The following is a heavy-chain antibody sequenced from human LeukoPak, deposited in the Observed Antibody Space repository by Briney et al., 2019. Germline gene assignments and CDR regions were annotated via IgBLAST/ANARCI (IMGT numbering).Heavy chain of an antibody. V-gene: IGHV4-34*01. CDR2: INHSGST. Sequence: SETLSLTCAVYGGSFSGYYWSWIRQPPGKGLEWIGEINHSGSTNYNPSLKSRVTISVDTSKNQFSLKLSSVTAADTAVYYCAAGRSGAFDIWGQGTMVTVSS. J-gene: IGHJ3*02. CDR1: GGSFSGYY. D-gene: IGHD3-10*01. CDR3: AAGRSGAFDI.